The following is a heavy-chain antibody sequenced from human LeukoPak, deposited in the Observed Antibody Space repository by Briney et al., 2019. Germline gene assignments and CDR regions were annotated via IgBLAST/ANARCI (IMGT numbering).Heavy chain of an antibody. J-gene: IGHJ4*02. CDR1: GDSVSSNSAA. V-gene: IGHV6-1*01. D-gene: IGHD2-2*01. CDR2: TYYRSKWYN. Sequence: SQTLSLTCAISGDSVSSNSAAWNWIRQSPSRGLEWLGRTYYRSKWYNDYAVSVKSRITINPDTSKNQFSLQLNSVTPEDTAVYYCARDIGPYCSSTSCIYYFDYWGQGTLVTVSS. CDR3: ARDIGPYCSSTSCIYYFDY.